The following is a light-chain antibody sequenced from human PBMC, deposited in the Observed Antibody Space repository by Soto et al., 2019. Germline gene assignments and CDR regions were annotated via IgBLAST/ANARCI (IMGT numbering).Light chain of an antibody. V-gene: IGKV3D-20*01. J-gene: IGKJ4*01. CDR1: QSLTNNF. CDR3: QQFGNSPT. CDR2: DAS. Sequence: EIVLTQSPANLSLSPGERVTLSCGASQSLTNNFLAWYQQRPGLAPRLLIFDASTRASGVPDRFSGSGSGTDFTLTISRLEPEDFAVYYCQQFGNSPTFGGGTKVEFK.